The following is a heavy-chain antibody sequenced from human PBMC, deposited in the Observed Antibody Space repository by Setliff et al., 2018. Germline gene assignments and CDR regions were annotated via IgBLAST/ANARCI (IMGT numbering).Heavy chain of an antibody. J-gene: IGHJ4*02. CDR3: AREGDILTGFPHGYYFDY. CDR1: GFTFDDYA. V-gene: IGHV3-9*01. D-gene: IGHD3-9*01. CDR2: VIWNSAII. Sequence: PGGSLRLSCAASGFTFDDYAMHWVRQAPGKGLEWVSGVIWNSAIIDYADSVKGRFTISRDNAKSSLYLQMDSLRADDTAVYYCAREGDILTGFPHGYYFDYWGQGTLVTVSS.